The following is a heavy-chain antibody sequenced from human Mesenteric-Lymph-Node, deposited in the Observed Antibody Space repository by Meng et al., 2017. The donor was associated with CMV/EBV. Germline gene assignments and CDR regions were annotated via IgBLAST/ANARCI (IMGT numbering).Heavy chain of an antibody. CDR3: AGGIAAAGSRWFDP. CDR1: GGSFSSYT. Sequence: QVQLVQSGAEVKKPGSSVKLSCKASGGSFSSYTISWVRPAPGQGLEWMGRIIPILGIANYAQKFQGRVTITADKSTSTAYRELSSLRSEDTAVYYCAGGIAAAGSRWFDPWGQGTLVTVSS. D-gene: IGHD6-13*01. CDR2: IIPILGIA. J-gene: IGHJ5*02. V-gene: IGHV1-69*02.